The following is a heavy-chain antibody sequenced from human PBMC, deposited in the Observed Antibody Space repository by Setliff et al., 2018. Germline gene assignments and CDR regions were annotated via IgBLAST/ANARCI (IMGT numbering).Heavy chain of an antibody. D-gene: IGHD1-26*01. V-gene: IGHV4-59*08. CDR2: IYYSGST. CDR1: GGSISSYY. Sequence: SETLSLTCTVSGGSISSYYWIWIRQPPGKGLEWIGYIYYSGSTNYNPSLKSRVTISVDTSKNQFSLKLSSVTAADTALYYCARSPSSGAYWNPRPFYSDYWARGTLVTVSS. J-gene: IGHJ4*02. CDR3: ARSPSSGAYWNPRPFYSDY.